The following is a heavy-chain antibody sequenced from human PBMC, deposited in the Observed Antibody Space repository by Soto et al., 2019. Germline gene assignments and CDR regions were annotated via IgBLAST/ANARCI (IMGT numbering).Heavy chain of an antibody. V-gene: IGHV3-21*01. D-gene: IGHD3-3*01. CDR2: ITSRSDHI. CDR3: ARYYDFWTGDYHYGMDV. J-gene: IGHJ6*02. Sequence: AGGSLRLSCAASRFTFGSYSMNWVRQAPGKGLEWVSPITSRSDHIDYADSVKGRFTISRDNAKSSLFLQMNSLRAEDTAVYYCARYYDFWTGDYHYGMDVWGQGTTVTVSS. CDR1: RFTFGSYS.